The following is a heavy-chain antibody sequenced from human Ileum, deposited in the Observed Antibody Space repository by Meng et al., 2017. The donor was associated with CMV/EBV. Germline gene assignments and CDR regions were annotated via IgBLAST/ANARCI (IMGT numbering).Heavy chain of an antibody. Sequence: GESLKISCAASGFTFSTHDMTWVRQAPGKGLEWVSLIYSGSANTHYADPVKGRFTISRDNSQNMVYLQMNSLRAEDTAVYYCARKGFPKRPSVVIPAASPFDYWGQGTLVTVSS. CDR1: GFTFSTHD. D-gene: IGHD2-2*01. CDR3: ARKGFPKRPSVVIPAASPFDY. CDR2: IYSGSANT. J-gene: IGHJ4*02. V-gene: IGHV3-23*03.